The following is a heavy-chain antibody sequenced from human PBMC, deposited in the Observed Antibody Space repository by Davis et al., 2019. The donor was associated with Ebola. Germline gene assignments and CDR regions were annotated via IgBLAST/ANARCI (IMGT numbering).Heavy chain of an antibody. D-gene: IGHD6-6*01. CDR1: GGSISSGGYY. CDR2: IYYSGST. V-gene: IGHV4-31*03. CDR3: AGAQLVNYYYYGMDV. J-gene: IGHJ6*02. Sequence: SETLSLTCTVSGGSISSGGYYWSWIRQHPGKGLEWIGYIYYSGSTYYNPSLKSRVTISVDTSKNQFSLKLSSVTAADTAVYYCAGAQLVNYYYYGMDVWGQGTTVTVSS.